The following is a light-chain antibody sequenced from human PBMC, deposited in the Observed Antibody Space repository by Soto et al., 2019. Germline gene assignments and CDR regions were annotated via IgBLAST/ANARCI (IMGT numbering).Light chain of an antibody. CDR2: ENS. CDR1: SSDVGSYNL. J-gene: IGLJ2*01. Sequence: QSALTQPASVSGSPGQSITISCTGTSSDVGSYNLVSWYQQHPGKAAKLMIYENSKRPSGVSTRFSGSKSGNTASLTISGLQAEDEADYYCCSYAGSITFVVFGGGTKLTVL. CDR3: CSYAGSITFVV. V-gene: IGLV2-23*02.